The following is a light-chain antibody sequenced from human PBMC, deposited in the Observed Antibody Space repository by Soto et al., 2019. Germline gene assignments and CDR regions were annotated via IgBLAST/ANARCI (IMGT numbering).Light chain of an antibody. CDR3: CSYAGSYHVV. CDR2: DVS. J-gene: IGLJ2*01. Sequence: QSVLTQPRSVSGSPGQSVTISCTGTSSDVGGYNYVSWYQQHPGKAPKLMIYDVSKRPSGVPDRFSGSKSGNTASLTISGLQAEDEADYYCCSYAGSYHVVLRGGTK. CDR1: SSDVGGYNY. V-gene: IGLV2-11*01.